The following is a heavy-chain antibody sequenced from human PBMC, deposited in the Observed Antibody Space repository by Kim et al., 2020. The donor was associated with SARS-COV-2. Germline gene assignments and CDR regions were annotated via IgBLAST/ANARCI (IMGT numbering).Heavy chain of an antibody. Sequence: GGPLRLSCAASGFSFSDYYMNWIRQAPGKGLEWVSDITTGSTYTQYADSVKGRFTISRDDAKNSLYLQMNSLRAEDTATYYCARDRFGELSHTHTYWYYGLDVWGQGTMVTVSS. J-gene: IGHJ6*02. CDR2: ITTGSTYT. V-gene: IGHV3-11*06. CDR3: ARDRFGELSHTHTYWYYGLDV. CDR1: GFSFSDYY. D-gene: IGHD3-10*01.